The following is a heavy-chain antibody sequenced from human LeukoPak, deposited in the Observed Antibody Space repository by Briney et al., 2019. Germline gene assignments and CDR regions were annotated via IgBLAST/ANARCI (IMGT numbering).Heavy chain of an antibody. J-gene: IGHJ4*02. CDR1: GFSVSNTY. CDR3: ARDSGSYYGDFDY. D-gene: IGHD1-26*01. Sequence: GGSLRLSCAASGFSVSNTYMSWVRQAPGKGLEWVSIIYSGGNTYYADSVKGRFTISRDNSKNTLYLQMNSLRAEDTAVYYCARDSGSYYGDFDYWGQGTLVTVSS. V-gene: IGHV3-53*05. CDR2: IYSGGNT.